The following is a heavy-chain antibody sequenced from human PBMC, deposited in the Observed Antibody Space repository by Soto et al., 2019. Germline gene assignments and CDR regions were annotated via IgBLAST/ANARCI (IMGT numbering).Heavy chain of an antibody. J-gene: IGHJ6*02. V-gene: IGHV4-39*02. CDR3: ARECTVATIGGGMDV. Sequence: SETLSLTCTVSGGSISGSSYYWGWIRQPPGKGLEWIGSVYYNGNTYYDPSLKSRVTISVDTSRNQFSLKLSSATAADTAVYYCARECTVATIGGGMDVWGQGTTVTVSS. D-gene: IGHD5-12*01. CDR1: GGSISGSSYY. CDR2: VYYNGNT.